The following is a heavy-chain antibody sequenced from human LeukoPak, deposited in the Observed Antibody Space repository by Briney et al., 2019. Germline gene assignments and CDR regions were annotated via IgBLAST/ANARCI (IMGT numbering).Heavy chain of an antibody. CDR3: AKSFESGYHYVNFGPPDY. CDR1: GFTNG. CDR2: IRYDGSNK. Sequence: GGSLRLSCAASGFTNGMHWVRQAPGKGLDWVAFIRYDGSNKYYADSVKGRFTISRDNSKNTLYLQMNSLRGEDTAVYYCAKSFESGYHYVNFGPPDYWGQGTLVTVSS. D-gene: IGHD3-22*01. J-gene: IGHJ4*02. V-gene: IGHV3-30*02.